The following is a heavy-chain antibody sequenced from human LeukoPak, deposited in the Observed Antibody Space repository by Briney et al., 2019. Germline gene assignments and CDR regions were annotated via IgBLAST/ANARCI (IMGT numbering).Heavy chain of an antibody. V-gene: IGHV3-23*01. Sequence: GGSLRLSCAASGFTFSSYGMHWVRQAPGKGLEWVSSIKATGGSTYYADSVKGRFTISRDNSKNTLDLQMNSLRAEDTALYYCATLSATTGPFWGHGTLVTVST. CDR1: GFTFSSYG. J-gene: IGHJ4*01. CDR2: IKATGGST. CDR3: ATLSATTGPF. D-gene: IGHD4-11*01.